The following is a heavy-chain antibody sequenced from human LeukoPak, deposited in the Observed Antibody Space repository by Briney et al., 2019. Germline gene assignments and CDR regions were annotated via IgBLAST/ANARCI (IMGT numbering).Heavy chain of an antibody. D-gene: IGHD1-14*01. J-gene: IGHJ4*02. CDR3: ARIVIRGTTADGGDY. Sequence: GASVRVSCKASGYTFTNYDINWVRQASGQGLEWMGWMNPNSGNTGYARKFQGRVTITRDTSINTAYMELSSLRSDDTAVYYCARIVIRGTTADGGDYWGQGTLVTVSS. V-gene: IGHV1-8*02. CDR1: GYTFTNYD. CDR2: MNPNSGNT.